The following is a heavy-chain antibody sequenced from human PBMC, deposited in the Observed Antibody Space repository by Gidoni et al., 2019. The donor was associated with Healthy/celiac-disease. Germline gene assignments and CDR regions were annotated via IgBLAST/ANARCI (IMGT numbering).Heavy chain of an antibody. V-gene: IGHV3-15*01. CDR1: GFTFSHAW. CDR3: TTRYSGSYYFPEPVNDY. CDR2: IKSKTDGGTT. J-gene: IGHJ4*02. Sequence: EVQLVESGGGLVKPGGSLRLSCAASGFTFSHAWMSWVRQAPGKGLEWVGRIKSKTDGGTTDYAAPVKGRFTISRDDSKNTLYLQMNSLKTEDTAVYYCTTRYSGSYYFPEPVNDYWGQGTLVTVSS. D-gene: IGHD1-26*01.